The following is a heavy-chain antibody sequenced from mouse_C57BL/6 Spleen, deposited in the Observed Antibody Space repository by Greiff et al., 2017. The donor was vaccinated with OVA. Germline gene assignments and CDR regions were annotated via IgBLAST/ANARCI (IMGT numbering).Heavy chain of an antibody. V-gene: IGHV1-42*01. Sequence: VQLQQSGPELVKPGASVKISCKASGYSFTGYYMNWVKQSPEKSLEWIGEINPSTGGTTYNQKFKAKATLTVDKSSSTAYMQLKSLTSEDSAVYYCARSPPDYYGSSFDDWGQGTTLTVSS. J-gene: IGHJ2*01. CDR1: GYSFTGYY. CDR2: INPSTGGT. D-gene: IGHD1-1*01. CDR3: ARSPPDYYGSSFDD.